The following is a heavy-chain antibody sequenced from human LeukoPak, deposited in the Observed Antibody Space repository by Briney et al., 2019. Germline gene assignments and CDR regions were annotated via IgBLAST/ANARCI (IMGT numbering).Heavy chain of an antibody. D-gene: IGHD6-13*01. CDR2: IYYSGST. CDR3: ARVRGIAGRWVFNH. J-gene: IGHJ4*02. CDR1: GGSISSYY. Sequence: SGTLSLTCTVSGGSISSYYWSWIRRPPGKGLEWIGYIYYSGSTNYSPSLKSRVTISVDTSKNQFSLKLSSVTAADTAVYFCARVRGIAGRWVFNHWGQGTLVTVSS. V-gene: IGHV4-59*01.